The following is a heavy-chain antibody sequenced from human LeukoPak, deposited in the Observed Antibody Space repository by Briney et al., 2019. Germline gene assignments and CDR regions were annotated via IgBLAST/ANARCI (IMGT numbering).Heavy chain of an antibody. V-gene: IGHV1-69*06. D-gene: IGHD6-13*01. CDR3: ARDLGSSWSGYFDY. CDR2: IIPIIGTA. CDR1: GYTFTGYY. J-gene: IGHJ4*02. Sequence: GASVKVSCKASGYTFTGYYMHWVRQAPGQGLEWMGGIIPIIGTANYAQKFQGRVTITADKSTSTAYMELSSLRSEDTAVYYCARDLGSSWSGYFDYWGQGTLVTVSS.